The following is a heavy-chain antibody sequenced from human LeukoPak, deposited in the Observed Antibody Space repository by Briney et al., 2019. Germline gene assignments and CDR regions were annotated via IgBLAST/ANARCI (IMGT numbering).Heavy chain of an antibody. V-gene: IGHV1-24*01. CDR2: FDPEDGET. CDR1: GYTLTELS. Sequence: ASVKVSCKVSGYTLTELSMHWVRQAPGKGLEWMGGFDPEDGETIYAQKFQGRVTMPEDTSTDTAYMELSSLRSEDTAVYYCATDPWLGKSHFDYWGQGTLVTVSS. J-gene: IGHJ4*02. CDR3: ATDPWLGKSHFDY. D-gene: IGHD4-23*01.